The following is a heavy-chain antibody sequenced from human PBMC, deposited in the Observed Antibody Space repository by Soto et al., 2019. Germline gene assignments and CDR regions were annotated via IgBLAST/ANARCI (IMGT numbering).Heavy chain of an antibody. CDR2: ISGSGGST. CDR1: GFTFSSYA. Sequence: EVQLLESGGGLVQPGGSLRLSCAASGFTFSSYAMSWVRQAPGKGLEWVSAISGSGGSTYYADSVKGRFTISRDNSKNTLYLQMNSLRAEDTAVYYCAKDISSRSIAAPDWYFDLWGRGTLVTVSS. V-gene: IGHV3-23*01. CDR3: AKDISSRSIAAPDWYFDL. D-gene: IGHD6-6*01. J-gene: IGHJ2*01.